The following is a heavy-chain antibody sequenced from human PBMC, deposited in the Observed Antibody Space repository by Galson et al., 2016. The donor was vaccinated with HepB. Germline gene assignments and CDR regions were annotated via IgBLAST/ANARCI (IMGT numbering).Heavy chain of an antibody. Sequence: SLRLSCAASGFTFSAYWMHWARHSPGKGLVWVSRIKGDGSTTNYADSVKGRFTISRDNAKNTLYPEMNSLTAEDTAVYFCGRDLHVAAADYWGQGTLVTVSS. D-gene: IGHD6-13*01. CDR2: IKGDGSTT. V-gene: IGHV3-74*01. CDR1: GFTFSAYW. CDR3: GRDLHVAAADY. J-gene: IGHJ4*02.